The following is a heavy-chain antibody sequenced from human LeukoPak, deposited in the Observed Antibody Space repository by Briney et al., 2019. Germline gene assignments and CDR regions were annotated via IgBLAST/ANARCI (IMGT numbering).Heavy chain of an antibody. V-gene: IGHV4-34*01. CDR1: GGSFSSYY. CDR3: ASIGHDY. Sequence: SETLSLTCAVYGGSFSSYYWSWIRRPPGKGLEWIGEINHSGSTNYNPFLKSRVTISVDTSKIQFSLKLSSVTAADTAVYYCASIGHDYWGQGTLVTVSS. J-gene: IGHJ4*02. D-gene: IGHD1-26*01. CDR2: INHSGST.